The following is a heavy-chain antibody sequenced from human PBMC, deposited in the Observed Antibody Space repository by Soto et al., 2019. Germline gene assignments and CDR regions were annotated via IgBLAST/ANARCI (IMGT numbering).Heavy chain of an antibody. CDR2: INSDGSST. J-gene: IGHJ4*02. V-gene: IGHV3-74*01. D-gene: IGHD7-27*01. Sequence: GGSLRLSCAASGFTFSSYWMHWVRQAPGKGLVWVSRINSDGSSTNYADSVKGRFTISRDNAKNTLYLQMNSLRAEDTAVYYCARGPALGLFDYWDQGTLVTVSS. CDR1: GFTFSSYW. CDR3: ARGPALGLFDY.